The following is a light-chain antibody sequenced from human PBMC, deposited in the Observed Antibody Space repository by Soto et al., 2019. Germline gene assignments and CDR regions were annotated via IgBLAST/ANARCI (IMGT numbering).Light chain of an antibody. V-gene: IGKV3-20*01. Sequence: EVVLTQSPGTLSLSPGERATLSCRASQSVSSTYLAWYQQKPGQAPRLLIYGTSSRATGIPDKFSGSGSRTAFTLTISRLEPEDFAVYYGQQYDSSHLTFGGGTKVEIK. CDR1: QSVSSTY. CDR2: GTS. J-gene: IGKJ4*01. CDR3: QQYDSSHLT.